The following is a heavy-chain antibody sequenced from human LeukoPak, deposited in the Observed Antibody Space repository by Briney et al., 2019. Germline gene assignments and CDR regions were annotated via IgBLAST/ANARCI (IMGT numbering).Heavy chain of an antibody. D-gene: IGHD2-15*01. V-gene: IGHV3-23*01. J-gene: IGHJ4*02. CDR3: AKVSSRCCSSGSCYFDS. CDR1: GFTFSSYA. CDR2: ISGSGGST. Sequence: PGGSLRLSCAASGFTFSSYAMSWVRQAPGKGLEWVSAISGSGGSTYHADSVKGRFTISRDNSKNTLYLQMDSLRAEDTAVYYCAKVSSRCCSSGSCYFDSWGQGTLVTVSS.